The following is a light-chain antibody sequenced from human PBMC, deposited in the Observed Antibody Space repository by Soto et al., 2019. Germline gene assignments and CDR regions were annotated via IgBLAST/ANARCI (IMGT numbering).Light chain of an antibody. Sequence: QSVLTQPAAVSGSPGQSITISCTGTSSDVGGYNYVSWYQQHPGKAPQLIIYDVSDRPSGVSNRFSGSKSGNTASLTISGLQAEDEADYYCSSYSTSSTVFGTGTKVT. V-gene: IGLV2-14*03. CDR3: SSYSTSSTV. J-gene: IGLJ1*01. CDR1: SSDVGGYNY. CDR2: DVS.